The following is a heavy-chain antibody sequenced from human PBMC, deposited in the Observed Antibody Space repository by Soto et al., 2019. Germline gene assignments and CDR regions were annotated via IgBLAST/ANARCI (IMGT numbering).Heavy chain of an antibody. J-gene: IGHJ5*02. V-gene: IGHV1-69*12. CDR1: GGTFSNYA. Sequence: QVQLVQSGAEVKKPGSSVKVSCKASGGTFSNYAISWVRQAPGQGLEWMGGIIPIFGTTNYAQKFQGRVTSAADESTNTAYMDLSSMRCEDAAVYSWASSPGRIQRQQLVRCWLPPWGEGTAVTVSS. CDR3: ASSPGRIQRQQLVRCWLPP. CDR2: IIPIFGTT. D-gene: IGHD6-13*01.